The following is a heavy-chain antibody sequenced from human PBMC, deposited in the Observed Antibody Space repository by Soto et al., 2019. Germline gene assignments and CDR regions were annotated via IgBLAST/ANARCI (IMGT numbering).Heavy chain of an antibody. J-gene: IGHJ3*02. CDR1: GGSFSGYY. CDR2: INHSGST. D-gene: IGHD6-19*01. CDR3: ARGLRYGIAVAHGPYAFDI. Sequence: SETLSLTCAVYGGSFSGYYWSWIHQPPGKGLEWIGEINHSGSTNYNPSLKSRVTISVDTSKNQFSLKLSSVTAADTAVYYCARGLRYGIAVAHGPYAFDIWGQGTMVTVSS. V-gene: IGHV4-34*01.